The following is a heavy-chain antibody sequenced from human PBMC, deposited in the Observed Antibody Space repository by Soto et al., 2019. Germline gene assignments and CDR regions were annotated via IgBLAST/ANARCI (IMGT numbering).Heavy chain of an antibody. J-gene: IGHJ4*02. V-gene: IGHV3-23*01. CDR2: ISASGGST. D-gene: IGHD3-16*01. CDR1: GFTFDSFA. CDR3: ARGAVMPDS. Sequence: VQLLESGGGLEQPGGSLRLSFAASGFTFDSFAMTWVRKAPGKGLEWVSAISASGGSTFYADSVKGRFTISRDSSKNTLYLQMNSLRAEDTAVYYCARGAVMPDSWGQGTLVTVSS.